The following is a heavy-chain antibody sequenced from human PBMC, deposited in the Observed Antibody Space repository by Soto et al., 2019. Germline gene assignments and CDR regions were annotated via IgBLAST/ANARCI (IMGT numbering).Heavy chain of an antibody. J-gene: IGHJ6*03. D-gene: IGHD2-2*01. CDR3: ARSDIVVVPAAMFEDYYYYMDV. CDR2: IYYSGST. CDR1: GGSIGSGGYY. Sequence: SETLSLTCTVSGGSIGSGGYYWSWIRQHPGKGLEWIGYIYYSGSTYYNPSLKSRVTISVDTSKNQFSLKLSSVTAADTAVYYCARSDIVVVPAAMFEDYYYYMDVWGKGTTVTVSS. V-gene: IGHV4-31*03.